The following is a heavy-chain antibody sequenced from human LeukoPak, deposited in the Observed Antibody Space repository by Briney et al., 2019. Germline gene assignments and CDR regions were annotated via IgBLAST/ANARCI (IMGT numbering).Heavy chain of an antibody. CDR2: IDSSGGNT. Sequence: GGALRLPCSASGFTFGSYAMAWVRPAPGKGLEWVSSIDSSGGNTYYADSVKGRFTISRDNSRNTLYLQMNSLRAEDTAVYHCAKYYFSDVPRPSDYWGQGTLVTVSS. V-gene: IGHV3-23*01. J-gene: IGHJ4*02. D-gene: IGHD3-10*01. CDR1: GFTFGSYA. CDR3: AKYYFSDVPRPSDY.